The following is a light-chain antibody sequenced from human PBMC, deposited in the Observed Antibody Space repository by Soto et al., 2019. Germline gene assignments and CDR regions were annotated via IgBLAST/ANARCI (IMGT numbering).Light chain of an antibody. CDR1: QSVSSSY. CDR3: QQYGGSPRT. J-gene: IGKJ1*01. V-gene: IGKV3-20*01. Sequence: IVLTQSPGTLSLSPWERATLSRRASQSVSSSYLVWHQQKPGQAPRLLIYGASTRATGIPDRFSGSGSGTDFTLTISRLEPEDFAVYYCQQYGGSPRTFGQGTKVDIK. CDR2: GAS.